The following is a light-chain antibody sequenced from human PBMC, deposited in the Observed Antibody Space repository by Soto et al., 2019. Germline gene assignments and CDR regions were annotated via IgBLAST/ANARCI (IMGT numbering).Light chain of an antibody. Sequence: QSALTQPASVSGSPGQSITISCTGTSSDVGGYNYVSWYQQHPGKAPKLMIYEVSNRPSGVSDRFSGSKSGNTASLTISGLQAEDEADYYCNSYTISSGLFGTGTKLTVL. CDR1: SSDVGGYNY. CDR3: NSYTISSGL. CDR2: EVS. J-gene: IGLJ1*01. V-gene: IGLV2-14*01.